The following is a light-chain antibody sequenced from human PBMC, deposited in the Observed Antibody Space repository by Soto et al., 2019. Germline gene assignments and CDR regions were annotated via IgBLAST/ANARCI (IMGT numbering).Light chain of an antibody. CDR2: GAS. CDR1: QSVTSY. CDR3: QQYSKWPWT. J-gene: IGKJ1*01. V-gene: IGKV3-15*01. Sequence: EIVMTQSPATLSVSPGAKATLSCRASQSVTSYLAWYQQTPGQAPRLLIQGASARATDVPARFSGSGSGTEFTLTISSLQSEDFAVYYCQQYSKWPWTFGQGTKVEI.